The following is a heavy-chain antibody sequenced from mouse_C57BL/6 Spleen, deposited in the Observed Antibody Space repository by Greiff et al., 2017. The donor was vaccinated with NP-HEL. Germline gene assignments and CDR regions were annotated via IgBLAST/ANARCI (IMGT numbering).Heavy chain of an antibody. V-gene: IGHV1-66*01. J-gene: IGHJ4*01. CDR1: GYSFTSYY. CDR3: ARGGYDYDAMDY. Sequence: VQLQESGPELVKPGASVKISCKASGYSFTSYYIHWVKQRPGQGLEWIGWIYPGSGNTKYNEKFKGKATLTADTSSSTAYMQLSSLTSEDSAVYYCARGGYDYDAMDYWGQGTSVTVSS. D-gene: IGHD2-10*02. CDR2: IYPGSGNT.